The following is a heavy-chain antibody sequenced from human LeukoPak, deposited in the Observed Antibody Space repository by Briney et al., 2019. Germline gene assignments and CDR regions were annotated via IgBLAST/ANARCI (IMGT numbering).Heavy chain of an antibody. Sequence: SETLSLTCTVSGGSISSYYWSWIRQPPGKGLEWIGYIYYSGSTNYNPTLKSRVTISVDTSKNQFSVKLSSVTAADTAVYYCARSYYGMDVWGQGITVTVSS. CDR3: ARSYYGMDV. CDR2: IYYSGST. J-gene: IGHJ6*02. V-gene: IGHV4-59*01. CDR1: GGSISSYY.